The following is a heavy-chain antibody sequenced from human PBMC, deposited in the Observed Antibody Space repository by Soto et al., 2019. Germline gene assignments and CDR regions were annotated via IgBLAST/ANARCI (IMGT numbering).Heavy chain of an antibody. D-gene: IGHD2-15*01. J-gene: IGHJ4*02. V-gene: IGHV3-48*02. CDR1: GFTFSSYS. Sequence: EVQLVESGGGLVQPGGSLRLSCAASGFTFSSYSMNWVRQAPGKGLEWISFISSSSSPIYYVDSVKGRFTISRDNAKNSLFLQMNSLRDEDTAVYYCAREPAFCGGGSCFPYWGQGTLVTVSS. CDR2: ISSSSSPI. CDR3: AREPAFCGGGSCFPY.